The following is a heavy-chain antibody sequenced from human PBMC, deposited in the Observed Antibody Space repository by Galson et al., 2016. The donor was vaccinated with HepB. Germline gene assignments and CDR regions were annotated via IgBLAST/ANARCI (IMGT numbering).Heavy chain of an antibody. CDR3: ATSGGPTWGSFDY. CDR1: GASISRGNW. J-gene: IGHJ4*02. V-gene: IGHV4-4*02. D-gene: IGHD7-27*01. CDR2: IYYTGST. Sequence: SETLSLTCTVSGASISRGNWWSWVRQPPGRGLEWIGEIYYTGSTNYHPSLKSRVTISIDKSKSQFSLKLNSVTAADTAVYYCATSGGPTWGSFDYWGRGNMVTVSS.